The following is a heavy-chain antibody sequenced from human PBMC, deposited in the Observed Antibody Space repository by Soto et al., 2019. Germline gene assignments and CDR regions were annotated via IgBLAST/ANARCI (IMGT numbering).Heavy chain of an antibody. J-gene: IGHJ5*02. CDR3: AKRGSGGWFDP. V-gene: IGHV3-23*01. CDR1: GFTFSSYA. CDR2: ISGTGDST. D-gene: IGHD2-15*01. Sequence: EVQLLESGGGLVQPGGSLRLSCAASGFTFSSYAMSWVRQAPGKGLEWVSVISGTGDSTYYADSVKGRFTISRDNFKITLYLQMTSLRAEDTAVYYCAKRGSGGWFDPWGHGTLVTVSS.